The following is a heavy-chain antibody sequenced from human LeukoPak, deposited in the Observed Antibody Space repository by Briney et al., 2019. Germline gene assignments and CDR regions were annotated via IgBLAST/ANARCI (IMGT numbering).Heavy chain of an antibody. CDR1: GFTFSNYA. CDR2: ITGSGGNT. J-gene: IGHJ4*02. CDR3: AKRGDYDVLTGYYVSDY. D-gene: IGHD3-9*01. V-gene: IGHV3-23*01. Sequence: GASLRLSCAASGFTFSNYAMSWVRQAPGKGLEWASAITGSGGNTYYADSVKGRFTSSRDNSKNTVFLQMNSLRAEDTAVYYCAKRGDYDVLTGYYVSDYWGQGTLVTVSS.